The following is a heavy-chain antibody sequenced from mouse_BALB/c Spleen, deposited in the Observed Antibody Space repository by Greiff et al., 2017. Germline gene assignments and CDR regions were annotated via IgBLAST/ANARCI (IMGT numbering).Heavy chain of an antibody. Sequence: EVKVVESGGGLVKPGGSLKLSCAASGFTFSDYYMYWVRQTPEKRLEWVATISDGGSYTYYPDSVKGRFTISRDNAKNNLYLQMSSLKSEDTAMYYCARDPHSTMITRGWFAYWGQGTLVTVSA. V-gene: IGHV5-4*02. J-gene: IGHJ3*01. CDR2: ISDGGSYT. CDR3: ARDPHSTMITRGWFAY. CDR1: GFTFSDYY. D-gene: IGHD2-4*01.